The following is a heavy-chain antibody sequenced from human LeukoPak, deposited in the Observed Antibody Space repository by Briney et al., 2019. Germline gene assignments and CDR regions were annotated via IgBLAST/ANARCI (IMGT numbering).Heavy chain of an antibody. CDR1: GYTFTSYG. J-gene: IGHJ6*02. Sequence: ASVKVSCKASGYTFTSYGISWVRQAPGQGLEWMGWISAYSGNTNYAQKLQGRITMTTDTSTSTAYMELRSLRSDDTAVYYCARRSPPYHYYYGMDVWGQGTTVTVSS. CDR3: ARRSPPYHYYYGMDV. CDR2: ISAYSGNT. V-gene: IGHV1-18*01.